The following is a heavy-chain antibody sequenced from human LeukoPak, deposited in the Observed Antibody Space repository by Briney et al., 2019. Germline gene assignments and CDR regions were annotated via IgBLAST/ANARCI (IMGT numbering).Heavy chain of an antibody. CDR3: ARVQYVDYSSSTFDY. CDR1: GYTFTGYY. CDR2: INPNSGGT. J-gene: IGHJ4*02. Sequence: ASVKVSCKASGYTFTGYYMHWVRQAPGQGLEWMGWINPNSGGTNYAQKFQGWVTMTRDTSISTAYMELSRLRSEDTAVYYCARVQYVDYSSSTFDYWGQGTLVTVSS. V-gene: IGHV1-2*04. D-gene: IGHD6-6*01.